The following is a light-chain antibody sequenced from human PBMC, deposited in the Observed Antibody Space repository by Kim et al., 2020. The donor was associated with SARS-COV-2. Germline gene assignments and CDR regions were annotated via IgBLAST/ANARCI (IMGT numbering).Light chain of an antibody. Sequence: VYPGERATLSCRASQSVGSNLAWYQQKPGQAPRLLIYGATTRATGIPARFGGSGFGTEFTLTISSLQSEDFALYYCQQYNNRPLTFAGGTKVDIK. V-gene: IGKV3-15*01. CDR1: QSVGSN. CDR3: QQYNNRPLT. J-gene: IGKJ4*01. CDR2: GAT.